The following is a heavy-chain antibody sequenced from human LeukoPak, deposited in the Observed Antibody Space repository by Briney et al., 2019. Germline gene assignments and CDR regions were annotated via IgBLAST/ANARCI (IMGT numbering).Heavy chain of an antibody. V-gene: IGHV4-34*01. CDR2: INHSGST. D-gene: IGHD2-2*01. Sequence: SETLSLTCAVYGGSFSGYYWSWIRQPPGKGLEWIGEINHSGSTNYNPSLKSRVTISADTSKNQFSLKLSSVTAADTAVYYCARQTGRDVVVPAATRGWFDPWGQGTLVTVSS. CDR1: GGSFSGYY. CDR3: ARQTGRDVVVPAATRGWFDP. J-gene: IGHJ5*02.